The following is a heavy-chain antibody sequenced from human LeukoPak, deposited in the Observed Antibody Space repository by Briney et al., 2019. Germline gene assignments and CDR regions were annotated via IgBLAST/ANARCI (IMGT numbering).Heavy chain of an antibody. CDR1: GFTFSSHW. V-gene: IGHV3-7*01. Sequence: GGSLRLSCAASGFTFSSHWMSWVRQAPGKGLEWVANIKQDGSEKYYVDSVKGRFTISRDNAKNSLYLQMNSLRAEDTAVYYCARDLEVKAYYMDVWGKGTTVTVSS. CDR3: ARDLEVKAYYMDV. CDR2: IKQDGSEK. J-gene: IGHJ6*03.